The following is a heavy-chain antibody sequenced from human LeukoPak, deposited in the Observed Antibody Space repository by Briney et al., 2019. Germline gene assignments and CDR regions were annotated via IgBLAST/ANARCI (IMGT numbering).Heavy chain of an antibody. CDR1: NGSFTGYY. Sequence: PSETLSLTCAVSNGSFTGYYWNWIRQSPGKGLEWIGEINESGKTNYNESLKSRVSISLDRPRNHFSLRLSAVTSADTAVYSCARVGWRVLDYWGQGILVSVSS. CDR2: INESGKT. CDR3: ARVGWRVLDY. V-gene: IGHV4-34*01. J-gene: IGHJ4*02. D-gene: IGHD6-19*01.